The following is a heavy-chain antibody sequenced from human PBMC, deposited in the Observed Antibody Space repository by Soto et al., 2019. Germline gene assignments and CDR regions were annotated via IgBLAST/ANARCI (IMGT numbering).Heavy chain of an antibody. Sequence: QVQLQESGPGLVKPSQTLSLTCTVSGGSISSGDYYWSWIRQPPGKGLEWIGYIYYSGSTYYNPSLKRRLTVSIXTSKNQFSLKLSSVTAADTAVYYCARARGARYFDYWGQGTLVTVSS. CDR1: GGSISSGDYY. CDR3: ARARGARYFDY. J-gene: IGHJ4*02. D-gene: IGHD2-15*01. CDR2: IYYSGST. V-gene: IGHV4-30-4*01.